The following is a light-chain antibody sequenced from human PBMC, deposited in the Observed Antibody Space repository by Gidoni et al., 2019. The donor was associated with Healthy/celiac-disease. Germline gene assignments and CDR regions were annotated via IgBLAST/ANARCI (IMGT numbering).Light chain of an antibody. CDR1: QSISSY. CDR2: AAS. CDR3: QQSYSTPRT. V-gene: IGKV1-39*01. J-gene: IGKJ1*01. Sequence: DSQMTQSPSSLSASVGDRVTITCRASQSISSYLNWYQQKPGKAPKLLIYAASSLQSGVPSRFSCSGSGTDFTLTISSLQPEDFATYYCQQSYSTPRTFGQXTKVEIK.